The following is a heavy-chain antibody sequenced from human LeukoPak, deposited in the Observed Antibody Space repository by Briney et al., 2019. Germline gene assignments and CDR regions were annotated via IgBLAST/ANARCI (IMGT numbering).Heavy chain of an antibody. CDR2: FSYTGST. V-gene: IGHV4-30-4*01. D-gene: IGHD2/OR15-2a*01. J-gene: IGHJ4*02. CDR1: GGSISSGEYY. CDR3: ARALNGYFYAFDS. Sequence: SETLSLTCTVSGGSISSGEYYWSWIRQPPGKGLEWIGYFSYTGSTYYNPSVKSRVSISVGTSKNQFSLKLTSVTAADTAVYYCARALNGYFYAFDSWGQGTLVTVSS.